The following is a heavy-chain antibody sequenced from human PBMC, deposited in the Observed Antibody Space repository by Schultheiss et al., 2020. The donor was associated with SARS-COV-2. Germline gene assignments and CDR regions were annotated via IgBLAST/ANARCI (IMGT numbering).Heavy chain of an antibody. CDR3: ARVPYQQFEYSSSSPGSYFDY. J-gene: IGHJ4*02. V-gene: IGHV4-61*02. CDR1: GGSISSGSYY. D-gene: IGHD6-6*01. CDR2: IYTSGST. Sequence: SETLSLTCTVSGGSISSGSYYWSWIRQPAGKGLEWIGRIYTSGSTNYNPSLKSRVTISVDTSKNQFSLKLSSVTAADTAVYYCARVPYQQFEYSSSSPGSYFDYWGQGTLVTVSS.